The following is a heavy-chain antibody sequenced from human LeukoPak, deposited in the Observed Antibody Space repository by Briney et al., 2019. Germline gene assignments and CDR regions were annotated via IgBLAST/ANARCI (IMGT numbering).Heavy chain of an antibody. CDR1: GYTFTGYY. V-gene: IGHV1-2*02. J-gene: IGHJ3*02. CDR3: ARVPGSYYYDSSGYYDAFDI. Sequence: ASVKVSCKASGYTFTGYYMHWVRQAPGQGLEWMGWINPNSGGTNYAQKFQGRVTVTRNTSISTAYMELSSLRSEDTAVYYCARVPGSYYYDSSGYYDAFDIWGQGTMVTVSS. CDR2: INPNSGGT. D-gene: IGHD3-22*01.